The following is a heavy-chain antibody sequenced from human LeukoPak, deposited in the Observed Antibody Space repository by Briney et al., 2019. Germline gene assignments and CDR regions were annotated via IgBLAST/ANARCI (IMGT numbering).Heavy chain of an antibody. CDR3: AGHHPRNTVDF. V-gene: IGHV4-59*08. CDR1: GGSISSYY. J-gene: IGHJ4*02. CDR2: ISDIGSI. Sequence: SETLSLTCTVSGGSISSYYWSWIRQPPGKGLEWIAYISDIGSINYNPSHKSRVTVSLDTSKNQFSLKLSSVTAADTAVYYCAGHHPRNTVDFWGQGTLVTVSS. D-gene: IGHD2/OR15-2a*01.